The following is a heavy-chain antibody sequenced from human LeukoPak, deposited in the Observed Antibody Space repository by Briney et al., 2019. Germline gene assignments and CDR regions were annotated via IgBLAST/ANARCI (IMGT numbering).Heavy chain of an antibody. J-gene: IGHJ6*03. CDR1: GGSISSGSYY. D-gene: IGHD3-22*01. V-gene: IGHV4-61*02. CDR3: ARDSSGYYFLYGPSYYYYMDV. Sequence: NSSETLSLTCTVSGGSISSGSYYWSWIRQPAGKGLEWIGRIYTSGSTNYNPSLKSRVTISVDTSKNQFSLKLSSVTAADTAVYYRARDSSGYYFLYGPSYYYYMDVWGKGTTVTVSS. CDR2: IYTSGST.